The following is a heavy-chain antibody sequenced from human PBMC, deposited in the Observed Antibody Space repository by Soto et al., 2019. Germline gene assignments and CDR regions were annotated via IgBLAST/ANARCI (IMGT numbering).Heavy chain of an antibody. CDR1: GYTITSYD. D-gene: IGHD3-16*01. CDR2: MNPNSGNT. Sequence: QVQLVQSGAEVKKPGASVKVSCKASGYTITSYDINWVRQATGQGLEWMGWMNPNSGNTGYAQKFQGRVTMTRNTSISTAYMELSSLRSEDTAVYYCAREITAYWYFDLWGRGTLVTVSS. V-gene: IGHV1-8*01. CDR3: AREITAYWYFDL. J-gene: IGHJ2*01.